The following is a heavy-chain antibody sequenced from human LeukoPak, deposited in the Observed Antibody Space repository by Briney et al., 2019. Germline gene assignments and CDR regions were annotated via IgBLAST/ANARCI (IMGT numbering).Heavy chain of an antibody. Sequence: GGSLRLSCAASGFTFSSYAMSWVRQAPGKGLEWVSAISDSGGSTYYADSVKGRFTISRDNSKNTLYLQMNSLRAEDTAVYYCAKGRSSSLVYYFDYWGQGTLVTVSS. CDR1: GFTFSSYA. CDR2: ISDSGGST. J-gene: IGHJ4*02. V-gene: IGHV3-23*01. D-gene: IGHD6-6*01. CDR3: AKGRSSSLVYYFDY.